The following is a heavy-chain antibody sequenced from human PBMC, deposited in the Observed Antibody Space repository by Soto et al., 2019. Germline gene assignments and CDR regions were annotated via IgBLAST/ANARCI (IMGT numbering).Heavy chain of an antibody. Sequence: QLQLQESGPGLVKPSETLSLTCTVSGGSISSSSYYWGWIRQPPGKGLEWIGSIYYSGSTYYNPSLESRVTNSVDTSKNQFSLKLSSVTAADTAVYYCARHTPAISISDHWGQGTLVTVSS. CDR2: IYYSGST. CDR3: ARHTPAISISDH. CDR1: GGSISSSSYY. D-gene: IGHD2-15*01. V-gene: IGHV4-39*01. J-gene: IGHJ4*02.